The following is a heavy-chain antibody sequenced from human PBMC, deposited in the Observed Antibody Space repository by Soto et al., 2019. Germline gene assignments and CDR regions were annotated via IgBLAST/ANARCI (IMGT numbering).Heavy chain of an antibody. CDR2: INHSGST. Sequence: QVQLQQWGAGLLKPSETLSLTCAVYGGSFSGYYWSWIRQPPGKGLEWIGEINHSGSTNYNPSLKSRVTISVDTSKNQFSLKLSSVTAADTAVYYCARGGPVLLWFGELSEPYYFDYWGQGTLVTVSS. CDR3: ARGGPVLLWFGELSEPYYFDY. D-gene: IGHD3-10*01. V-gene: IGHV4-34*01. CDR1: GGSFSGYY. J-gene: IGHJ4*02.